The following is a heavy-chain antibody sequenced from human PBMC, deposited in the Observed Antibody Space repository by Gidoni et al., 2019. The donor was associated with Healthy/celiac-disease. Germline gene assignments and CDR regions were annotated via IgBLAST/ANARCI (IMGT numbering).Heavy chain of an antibody. D-gene: IGHD6-13*01. CDR3: ARGAYEAAAGDY. J-gene: IGHJ4*02. Sequence: TFTSYDINWVRQATGQGLEWMGWMNPNSGNTGYAQKFQGRVTMTRNTSISTAYMELSSLRSEDTAVYYCARGAYEAAAGDYWGQGTLVTVSS. CDR2: MNPNSGNT. V-gene: IGHV1-8*01. CDR1: TFTSYD.